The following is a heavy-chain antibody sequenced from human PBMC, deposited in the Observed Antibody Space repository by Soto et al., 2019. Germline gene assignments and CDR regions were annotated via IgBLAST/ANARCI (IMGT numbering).Heavy chain of an antibody. D-gene: IGHD6-6*01. CDR1: GFTVSSNY. CDR2: IYSGGST. Sequence: EVQLVETGGGLIQPGGSLRLSCAASGFTVSSNYMSWVRQAPGKGLEWVSVIYSGGSTYYADSVKGRFTISSDNSKNTLYLQMNSLRAEDTAVYYCARDGSSSPFDYWGQGTLVTVSS. V-gene: IGHV3-53*02. CDR3: ARDGSSSPFDY. J-gene: IGHJ4*02.